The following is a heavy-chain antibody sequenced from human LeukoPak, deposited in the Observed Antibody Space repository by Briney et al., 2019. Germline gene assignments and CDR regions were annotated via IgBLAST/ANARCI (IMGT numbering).Heavy chain of an antibody. V-gene: IGHV1-18*01. D-gene: IGHD6-13*01. CDR1: GYTFTNYG. Sequence: ASVKVSCKASGYTFTNYGFSWVRQAPGQGLEWMGWISAYNGYTDYAQKFQFRVTMTTDTSTSTAYMELRSLRSDDTAVYYCARVLAAAGFDYWGQGTLVTVSS. J-gene: IGHJ4*02. CDR2: ISAYNGYT. CDR3: ARVLAAAGFDY.